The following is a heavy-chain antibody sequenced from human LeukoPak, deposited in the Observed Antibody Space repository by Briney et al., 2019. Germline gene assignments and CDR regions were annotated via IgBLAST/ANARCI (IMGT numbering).Heavy chain of an antibody. J-gene: IGHJ5*02. CDR1: GGSISSYY. V-gene: IGHV4-59*01. D-gene: IGHD6-19*01. CDR2: IYYSGST. Sequence: SETLSLTCIVSGGSISSYYWSWIRQPPGKGLEWIGYIYYSGSTNYNPSLKSRVTISADTSKNQFSLKLSSVTAADTAVYYCARGIAVAGRPWFDPWGQGTLVTVSS. CDR3: ARGIAVAGRPWFDP.